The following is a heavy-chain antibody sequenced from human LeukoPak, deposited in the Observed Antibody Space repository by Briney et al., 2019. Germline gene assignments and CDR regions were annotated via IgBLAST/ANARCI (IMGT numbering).Heavy chain of an antibody. J-gene: IGHJ4*02. CDR2: ISAYNGNP. CDR3: ARDLSSSYYYVFDY. Sequence: VSVKFSCKASGYTFTRFGISWVRQAPGQGLEWMGWISAYNGNPIYAQMLQGRDTMTTDTSTSTAYMELRSLRSDDTAVYYCARDLSSSYYYVFDYWGQGTLVTVSS. D-gene: IGHD3-22*01. V-gene: IGHV1-18*01. CDR1: GYTFTRFG.